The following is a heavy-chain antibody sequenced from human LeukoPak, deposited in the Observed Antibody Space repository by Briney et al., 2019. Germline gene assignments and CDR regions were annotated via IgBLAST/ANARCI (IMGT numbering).Heavy chain of an antibody. CDR1: GGTFSSYA. D-gene: IGHD3-22*01. J-gene: IGHJ4*02. V-gene: IGHV1-69*05. Sequence: SVKVSCKASGGTFSSYAISWVRQAPGQGLEWIGGIIPIFGTANYAQKFQGRVTITTDESTSTAYMELSSLRSEDTAVYYCARGSQDSSGYYYVGFDYWGQGTLVTVS. CDR3: ARGSQDSSGYYYVGFDY. CDR2: IIPIFGTA.